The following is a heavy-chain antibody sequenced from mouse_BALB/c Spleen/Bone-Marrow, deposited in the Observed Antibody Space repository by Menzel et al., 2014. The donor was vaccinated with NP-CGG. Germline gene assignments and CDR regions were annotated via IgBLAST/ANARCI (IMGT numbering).Heavy chain of an antibody. D-gene: IGHD3-1*01. CDR1: GYTFTSYW. Sequence: EVQLVESGTVLARPGASVKMSCKASGYTFTSYWMHWVKQRPGQGLEWIGAIYPGNSDTSYNQKFKGKAKLTAVTPTSTAYMELSSLTNEDSAVYYCTRSGRYYFDYWGQGTTLTVSS. J-gene: IGHJ2*01. CDR2: IYPGNSDT. CDR3: TRSGRYYFDY. V-gene: IGHV1-5*01.